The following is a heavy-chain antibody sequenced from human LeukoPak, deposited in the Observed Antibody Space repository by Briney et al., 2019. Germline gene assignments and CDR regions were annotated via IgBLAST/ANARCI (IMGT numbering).Heavy chain of an antibody. D-gene: IGHD3-9*01. J-gene: IGHJ4*02. CDR3: SRGVGITIFALRDY. V-gene: IGHV1-8*02. CDR1: GYTFTSYG. CDR2: MNPNRGNT. Sequence: GASVKASSNPSGYTFTSYGISWVRQPPGQRHEWRGWMNPNRGNTDYAQKLQGRVTMNRNTSISTAHMELTSLQSEDSAVDYGSRGVGITIFALRDYWGQRTLVTVSS.